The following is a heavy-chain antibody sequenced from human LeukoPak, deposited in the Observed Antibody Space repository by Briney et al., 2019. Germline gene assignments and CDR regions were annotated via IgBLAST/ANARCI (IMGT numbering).Heavy chain of an antibody. D-gene: IGHD5-12*01. J-gene: IGHJ4*02. CDR2: ISHDGSNR. CDR1: GFXFSSYV. V-gene: IGHV3-30*04. CDR3: AKTYSRESGYDFFFHY. Sequence: GGSLRLSCGAPGFXFSSYVIHWVRQAPGKGLEWVAVISHDGSNRYYADSVKGRFTISRDNSVNTLDLQMNSLRVEDTAVYYCAKTYSRESGYDFFFHYWGQGTRVTVSS.